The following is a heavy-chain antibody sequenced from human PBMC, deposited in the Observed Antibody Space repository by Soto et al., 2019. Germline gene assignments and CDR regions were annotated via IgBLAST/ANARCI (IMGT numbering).Heavy chain of an antibody. CDR3: ARGHISHWSVFDY. CDR2: IYFSGSP. CDR1: GGSFRSYY. J-gene: IGHJ4*02. D-gene: IGHD3-3*01. V-gene: IGHV4-59*01. Sequence: SATLSLTCTVSGGSFRSYYWSWIRQPPGKGLEWIAFIYFSGSPNYSPSLKSRVTISLDTSKNQFSLKLSSVTAADTAVYYCARGHISHWSVFDYWGQGTRVTVSA.